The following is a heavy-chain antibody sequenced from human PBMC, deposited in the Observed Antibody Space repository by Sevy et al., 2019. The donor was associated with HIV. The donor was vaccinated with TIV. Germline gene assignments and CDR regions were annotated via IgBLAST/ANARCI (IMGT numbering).Heavy chain of an antibody. Sequence: ASVKVSCKASGYTFTSYEINWVRQATGQGLEWMGWMNPNSGNTVYAQKFQGRVTLTRNTSINTAYMEPSSLRSEDTAVYYCATRPYYDLDYWGQGTLVTVSS. J-gene: IGHJ4*02. CDR3: ATRPYYDLDY. CDR2: MNPNSGNT. D-gene: IGHD3-22*01. V-gene: IGHV1-8*01. CDR1: GYTFTSYE.